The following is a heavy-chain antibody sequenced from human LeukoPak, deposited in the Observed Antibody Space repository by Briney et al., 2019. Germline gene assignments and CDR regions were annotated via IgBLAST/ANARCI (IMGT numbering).Heavy chain of an antibody. D-gene: IGHD6-19*01. V-gene: IGHV1-2*06. J-gene: IGHJ6*02. Sequence: ASVKVSCKASGYTFTGYYMHWVRQAPGQGLEWMGRINPNSGGTNYAQKFQGRVTMTRDTSISTAYMELSRLRSDDTAVYYCARVQLDSSGWYPYYYYGMDVWGQGTTVTVSS. CDR3: ARVQLDSSGWYPYYYYGMDV. CDR2: INPNSGGT. CDR1: GYTFTGYY.